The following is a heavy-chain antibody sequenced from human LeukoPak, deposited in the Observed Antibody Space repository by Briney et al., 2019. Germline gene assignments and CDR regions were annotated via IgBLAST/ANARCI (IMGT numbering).Heavy chain of an antibody. D-gene: IGHD6-19*01. CDR3: TTITVASHFDY. Sequence: GGSLRLSCAASGSSFSSYDMYWVRQAPGKGLEWVAFIRYDGNNKYCADSVKGRFTISRDNSEGTLYLQLNSLRAEDTAVYYCTTITVASHFDYWGPGTLVTVSS. CDR2: IRYDGNNK. CDR1: GSSFSSYD. J-gene: IGHJ4*02. V-gene: IGHV3-30*02.